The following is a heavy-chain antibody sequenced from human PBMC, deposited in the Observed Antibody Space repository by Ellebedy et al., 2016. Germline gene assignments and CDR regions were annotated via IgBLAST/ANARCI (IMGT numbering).Heavy chain of an antibody. D-gene: IGHD3-22*01. CDR1: GFTFSHYG. J-gene: IGHJ3*02. Sequence: GGSLRLSCTASGFTFSHYGMHWVRQAPGKGLEWVAVISYDGTNIYHADSVEGRFTISRDDSKNTLYLQMNSLRAEDTAMYYCANLDYYDASPPGLFDIWGQGTTVTVSS. V-gene: IGHV3-30*18. CDR3: ANLDYYDASPPGLFDI. CDR2: ISYDGTNI.